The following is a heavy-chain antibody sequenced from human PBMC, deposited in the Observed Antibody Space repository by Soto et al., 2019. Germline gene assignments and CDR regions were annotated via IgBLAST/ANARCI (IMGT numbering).Heavy chain of an antibody. V-gene: IGHV3-23*01. D-gene: IGHD6-13*01. CDR1: GFTFSSYA. Sequence: SLRLSCAASGFTFSSYAMNWVRQAPGKGLEWVSVISGSGGSTYYADSVKGRFTISRDNSKNTLYLLMNSLRAEDTAVYYCARRSSSWYFDYWGQGTLVTVSS. CDR2: ISGSGGST. CDR3: ARRSSSWYFDY. J-gene: IGHJ4*02.